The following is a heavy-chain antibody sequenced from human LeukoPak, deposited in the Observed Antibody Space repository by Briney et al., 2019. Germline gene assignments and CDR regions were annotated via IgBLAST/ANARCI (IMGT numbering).Heavy chain of an antibody. V-gene: IGHV1-18*01. D-gene: IGHD5-12*01. CDR2: ISAYNGNT. CDR1: GYTFTSYA. J-gene: IGHJ4*02. Sequence: ASVKVSCKASGYTFTSYAMHWVRQAPGQRLEWMGWISAYNGNTNYAQKLQGRVTMTTDTSTSTAYMELRSLRSDDTAVYYCARDDLDIVATISDYWGQGTLVTVSS. CDR3: ARDDLDIVATISDY.